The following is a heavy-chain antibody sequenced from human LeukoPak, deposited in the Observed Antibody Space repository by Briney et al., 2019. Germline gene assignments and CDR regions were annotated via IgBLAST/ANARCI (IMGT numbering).Heavy chain of an antibody. V-gene: IGHV3-23*01. CDR2: VSGSGSSA. Sequence: PGGSLRLSCAASGFTFSTYAMSWVRRAPGKGLEWVSTVSGSGSSAYYADSVKGRFTISRDNSKNTLYLQMNSLRAEDTAVYYCARGRGVRGVPDYWGQGTLVTVSS. J-gene: IGHJ4*02. CDR3: ARGRGVRGVPDY. CDR1: GFTFSTYA. D-gene: IGHD3-10*01.